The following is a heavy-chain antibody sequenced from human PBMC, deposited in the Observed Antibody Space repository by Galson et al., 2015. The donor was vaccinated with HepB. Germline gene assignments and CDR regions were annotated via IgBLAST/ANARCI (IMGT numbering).Heavy chain of an antibody. CDR3: ARDRIAAAYYYYYYGMDV. V-gene: IGHV3-7*03. J-gene: IGHJ6*02. D-gene: IGHD6-13*01. CDR1: GFTFSSYW. CDR2: IKQDGSEK. Sequence: LRLSCAASGFTFSSYWMSWVRQAPGKGLEWVANIKQDGSEKYYVDSVKGRFTISRDNAKNSLYLQMNSLRAEDTAVYYCARDRIAAAYYYYYYGMDVWGQGTTVTVPS.